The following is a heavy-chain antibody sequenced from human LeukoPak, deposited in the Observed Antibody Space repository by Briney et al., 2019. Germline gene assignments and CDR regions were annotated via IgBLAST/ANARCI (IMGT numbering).Heavy chain of an antibody. J-gene: IGHJ4*02. Sequence: PGGSPRLSCAGSGFIFSGYWMHWVRQAPGKGLVWVSRINSDGRSTNYADSVKGLFTISRDNAKNTLYLQMNSLRAEDTGVYYCARGLTPGGGNSAAYWGQGTLVTVSS. CDR3: ARGLTPGGGNSAAY. CDR1: GFIFSGYW. CDR2: INSDGRST. V-gene: IGHV3-74*01. D-gene: IGHD4-23*01.